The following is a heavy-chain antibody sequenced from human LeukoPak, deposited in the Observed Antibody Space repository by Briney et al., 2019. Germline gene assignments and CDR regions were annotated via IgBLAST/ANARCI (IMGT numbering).Heavy chain of an antibody. CDR3: ARGYCSSTRCGMDV. CDR2: ISSSGSTI. J-gene: IGHJ6*02. Sequence: GGSLRLSCAASGFTCSTYVMSWIRQAPGKGLEWVSYISSSGSTIYYADSVKGRFTISRDNAKNSLYLQMNSLRAEDTAVYYCARGYCSSTRCGMDVWGQGTTVTVSS. CDR1: GFTCSTYV. V-gene: IGHV3-11*01. D-gene: IGHD2-2*01.